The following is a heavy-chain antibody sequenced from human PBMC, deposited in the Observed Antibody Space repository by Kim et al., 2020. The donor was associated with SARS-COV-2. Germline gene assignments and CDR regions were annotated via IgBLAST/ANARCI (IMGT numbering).Heavy chain of an antibody. J-gene: IGHJ4*02. V-gene: IGHV3-33*06. Sequence: YAKTVKGRFTISRDNSKNTLYLQMNCLRAEETAVYYCAKERDGYKRCFDYWGQGALVTVSS. D-gene: IGHD5-12*01. CDR3: AKERDGYKRCFDY.